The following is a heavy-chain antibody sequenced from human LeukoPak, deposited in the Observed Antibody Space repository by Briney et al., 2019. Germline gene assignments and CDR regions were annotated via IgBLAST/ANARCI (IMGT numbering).Heavy chain of an antibody. CDR2: IKQDGSEK. CDR3: ARDTRYFDWLWSWSPFDY. J-gene: IGHJ4*02. Sequence: GGSLRLSCAASGFTFSSYWMSWVRQAPGKGLEWAANIKQDGSEKYYVDSVKGRFTISRDNAKNSLYLQMNSLRAEDTAVYYCARDTRYFDWLWSWSPFDYWGQGTLVTVSS. CDR1: GFTFSSYW. D-gene: IGHD3-9*01. V-gene: IGHV3-7*03.